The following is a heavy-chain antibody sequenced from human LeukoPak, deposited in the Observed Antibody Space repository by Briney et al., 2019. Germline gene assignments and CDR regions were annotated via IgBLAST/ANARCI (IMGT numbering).Heavy chain of an antibody. J-gene: IGHJ4*02. CDR1: GFTFSSYS. Sequence: GGSLRLSCAASGFTFSSYSMNWVRQAPGKGLEWVSSISSSSSYIYYADSVKGRFTISRDNAKNSLYLQMNSLRAEDTAVYYCARSPPAYGGNRFFDYWGQGTLVTVSS. V-gene: IGHV3-21*01. CDR2: ISSSSSYI. D-gene: IGHD4-23*01. CDR3: ARSPPAYGGNRFFDY.